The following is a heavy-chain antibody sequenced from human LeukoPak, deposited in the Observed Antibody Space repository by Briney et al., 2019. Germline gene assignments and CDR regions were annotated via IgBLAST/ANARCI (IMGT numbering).Heavy chain of an antibody. V-gene: IGHV3-21*01. CDR3: ARDSTVTTGY. J-gene: IGHJ4*02. CDR2: ISSSSSYI. Sequence: PGGSLRLSCAASGFTFSSYSMNWVRQAPGKGLEWVSSISSSSSYIYYADSVKGRFTISRDNSKNTLYLQMNSLRAEDTAVYYCARDSTVTTGYCGQGTLVTVSS. D-gene: IGHD4-17*01. CDR1: GFTFSSYS.